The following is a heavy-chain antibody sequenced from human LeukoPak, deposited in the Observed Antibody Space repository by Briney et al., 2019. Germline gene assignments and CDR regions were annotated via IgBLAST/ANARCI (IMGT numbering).Heavy chain of an antibody. V-gene: IGHV3-74*01. Sequence: PGGSLRLSCAASGFTYSSYWMHWVRQAPGKGLVWVSRINSDGSSTTYADSVKGRFTTSRDNAKNTLYLQMNSLRAEDTGVYFCARVFSGWYFYFDNWGQGTLVTVSS. J-gene: IGHJ4*02. CDR3: ARVFSGWYFYFDN. CDR2: INSDGSST. CDR1: GFTYSSYW. D-gene: IGHD6-19*01.